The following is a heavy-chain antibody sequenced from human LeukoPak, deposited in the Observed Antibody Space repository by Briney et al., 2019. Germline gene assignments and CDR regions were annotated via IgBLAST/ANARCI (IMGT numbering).Heavy chain of an antibody. J-gene: IGHJ4*02. CDR1: GGSISSYY. V-gene: IGHV4-4*07. Sequence: SETLSLTCTVSGGSISSYYWSWIRQPAGKGLEWIGRIYTSGSTNYNPSLKSRVTMSVDTSKNQFSLKLSSVTAADTAVYYCARDAPGCSGGSCYFDYWGQGTLVTVSS. CDR3: ARDAPGCSGGSCYFDY. CDR2: IYTSGST. D-gene: IGHD2-15*01.